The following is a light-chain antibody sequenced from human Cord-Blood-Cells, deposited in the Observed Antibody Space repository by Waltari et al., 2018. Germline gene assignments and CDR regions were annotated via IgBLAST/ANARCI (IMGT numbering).Light chain of an antibody. J-gene: IGKJ1*01. V-gene: IGKV4-1*01. CDR1: QSVLYSSNNKNY. CDR3: QQYYSTPWT. CDR2: WAS. Sequence: DIVMTQSPDSLAVSLGERTTINCKSSQSVLYSSNNKNYLAWYQQKPGQPPKLPIYWASTRESGVPDRFSGSGSGTDFTLTIRCLQAEDVAVYYCQQYYSTPWTFGQGTKVEIK.